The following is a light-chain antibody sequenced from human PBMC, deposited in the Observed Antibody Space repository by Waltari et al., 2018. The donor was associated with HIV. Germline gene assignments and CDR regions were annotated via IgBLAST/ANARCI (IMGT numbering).Light chain of an antibody. J-gene: IGLJ1*01. CDR2: GDY. Sequence: QSVLTQPPSVSVAPGQRVTIACSGSSSNIGTNYDVQWYQQLPGTAPKLLIYGDYNRPSGVPDRFTGSKSGTSASLAITGLQPEDEADYYCQSYDTSLGGFYVFGTGTKVTVL. CDR3: QSYDTSLGGFYV. CDR1: SSNIGTNYD. V-gene: IGLV1-40*01.